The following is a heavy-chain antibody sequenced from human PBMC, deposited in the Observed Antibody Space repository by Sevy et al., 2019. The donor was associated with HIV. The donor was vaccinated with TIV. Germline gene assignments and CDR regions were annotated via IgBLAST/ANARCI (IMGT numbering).Heavy chain of an antibody. CDR1: GYTFTDHF. CDR2: INPTNGVT. D-gene: IGHD3-10*02. CDR3: ARTVPCSGVWRSGWHFDP. J-gene: IGHJ2*01. V-gene: IGHV1-2*02. Sequence: ASVTVSCKASGYTFTDHFVHWVRQAAGQGLEWMGWINPTNGVTAYTRNLRGRVTMTRDTSPDTVQMELRGLNSADTAVYYWARTVPCSGVWRSGWHFDPWGRGTLVTAS.